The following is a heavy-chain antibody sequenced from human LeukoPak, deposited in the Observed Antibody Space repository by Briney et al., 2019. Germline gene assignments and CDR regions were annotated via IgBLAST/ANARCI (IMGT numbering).Heavy chain of an antibody. Sequence: SVKVSCKASGGTFSSYAISWVRQAPGQGLEWMGGIIPIFGTANYAQKFQGRVTITTDESTSTAYMELSSLRSEDTAVYYCARLEVVTANRAFDIWGQGTMVTVSS. CDR2: IIPIFGTA. CDR1: GGTFSSYA. CDR3: ARLEVVTANRAFDI. V-gene: IGHV1-69*05. J-gene: IGHJ3*02. D-gene: IGHD2-21*02.